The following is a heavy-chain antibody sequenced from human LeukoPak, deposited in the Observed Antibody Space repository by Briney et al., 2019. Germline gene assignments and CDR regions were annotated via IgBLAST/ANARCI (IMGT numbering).Heavy chain of an antibody. CDR1: GGSISSSSYY. CDR2: IYYSGST. D-gene: IGHD6-19*01. Sequence: PSETLSLTCTVSGGSISSSSYYWGWIRQPPGKGLEWIGSIYYSGSTYYNPSLKSRVTISVDTSKNQFSLKLSSVTAADTAVYYCARSSIGWMGINFDYWGQGTLVTVSS. CDR3: ARSSIGWMGINFDY. V-gene: IGHV4-39*01. J-gene: IGHJ4*02.